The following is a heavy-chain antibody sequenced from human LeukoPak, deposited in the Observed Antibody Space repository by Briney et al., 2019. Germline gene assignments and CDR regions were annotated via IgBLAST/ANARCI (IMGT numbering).Heavy chain of an antibody. V-gene: IGHV5-51*01. J-gene: IGHJ4*02. CDR1: GYSFSSYW. CDR2: IYPGDSDT. D-gene: IGHD2-2*01. Sequence: KPGESLKISCKGSGYSFSSYWIGWVRQMPGKGLEWMGIIYPGDSDTRYGPSFQGQVTISADKSITTAYLQWSSLKASDTAMYYCVRGYCSISTCRRLDYWGQGTLVTVSS. CDR3: VRGYCSISTCRRLDY.